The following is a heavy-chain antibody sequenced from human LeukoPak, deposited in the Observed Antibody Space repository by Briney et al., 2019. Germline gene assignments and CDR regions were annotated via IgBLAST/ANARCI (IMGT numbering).Heavy chain of an antibody. D-gene: IGHD4-17*01. Sequence: SETLSLTCTVSGDSLVSGHYWGWIRQPPGQGLEWVGSVYHSGSIYYNPSLKSRVIMSVDTSKNQFSLKLSSLTAADTAIYYCARDLGYGEFDYWGQGTLVTVSS. CDR2: VYHSGSI. CDR1: GDSLVSGHY. J-gene: IGHJ4*02. CDR3: ARDLGYGEFDY. V-gene: IGHV4-38-2*02.